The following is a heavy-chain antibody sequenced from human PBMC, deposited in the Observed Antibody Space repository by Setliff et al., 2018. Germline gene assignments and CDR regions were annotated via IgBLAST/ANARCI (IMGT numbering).Heavy chain of an antibody. V-gene: IGHV1-69*08. CDR3: AGDRGGTAIANWFDR. CDR2: IMPIFGST. J-gene: IGHJ5*02. Sequence: EASVKVSCKASGGSFSSFSIHWVRQAPGQGLEWMGRIMPIFGSTNYAQNFQGRVTITADKSTSTAYMDLSSLRSEDSAVYYCAGDRGGTAIANWFDRWGQGTLVTVS. CDR1: GGSFSSFS. D-gene: IGHD2-21*01.